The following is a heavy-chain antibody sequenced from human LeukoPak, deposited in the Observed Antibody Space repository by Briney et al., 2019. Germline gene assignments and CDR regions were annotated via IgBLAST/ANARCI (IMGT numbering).Heavy chain of an antibody. CDR3: AKAGQWLARIDFDY. Sequence: GGSLRLSCAASGFTFSIYAMSWVRQAPGKGLQWVSSITSSGDGTYYADSVKGRFTISRDNSENMLYLQMNSLRVEDTAVYYCAKAGQWLARIDFDYWGQGTLVTVSS. CDR1: GFTFSIYA. D-gene: IGHD6-19*01. J-gene: IGHJ4*02. CDR2: ITSSGDGT. V-gene: IGHV3-23*01.